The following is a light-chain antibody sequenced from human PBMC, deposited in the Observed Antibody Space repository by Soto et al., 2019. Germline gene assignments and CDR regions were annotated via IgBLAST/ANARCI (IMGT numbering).Light chain of an antibody. J-gene: IGKJ4*01. Sequence: DIVMTQSPDSLAVSLGERATINCKSSQSVLYSSNNKNYLAWYQQKPGQPPKLLIYWASTRESGVPDRFSGSGSGTDCTLTSSSLQAEDVAGYYCQQYYSTPPLTFGGGTKVEIK. V-gene: IGKV4-1*01. CDR1: QSVLYSSNNKNY. CDR2: WAS. CDR3: QQYYSTPPLT.